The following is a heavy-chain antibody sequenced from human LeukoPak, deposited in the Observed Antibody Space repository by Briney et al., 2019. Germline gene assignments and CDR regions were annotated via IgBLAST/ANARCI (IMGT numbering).Heavy chain of an antibody. CDR1: GFTFSNYW. Sequence: GGSLRLSCAASGFTFSNYWMSWVRQAPGKGLEWVASIHQHGNEKYFVDSVRGRFTISRDNAKNSLYLQMSSLRAEDTAVYYCARDRDSSSWYYFDYWGQGTLVTVSS. CDR3: ARDRDSSSWYYFDY. CDR2: IHQHGNEK. D-gene: IGHD6-13*01. V-gene: IGHV3-7*01. J-gene: IGHJ4*02.